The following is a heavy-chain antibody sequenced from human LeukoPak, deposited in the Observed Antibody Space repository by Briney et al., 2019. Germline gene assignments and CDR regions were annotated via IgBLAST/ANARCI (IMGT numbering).Heavy chain of an antibody. Sequence: SVKVSCKASGGTFSSYAISWVRQAPGQGLEWMGRIIPIFGIANYAQKFQGRVTITADKSTSTAYMELGSLRSEDTAVYYCARAQGYYYDSSGYLDYWGQGTLVTVSS. V-gene: IGHV1-69*04. CDR3: ARAQGYYYDSSGYLDY. D-gene: IGHD3-22*01. J-gene: IGHJ4*02. CDR2: IIPIFGIA. CDR1: GGTFSSYA.